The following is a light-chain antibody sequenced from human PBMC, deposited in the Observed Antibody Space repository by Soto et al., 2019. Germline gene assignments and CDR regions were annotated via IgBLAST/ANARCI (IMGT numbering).Light chain of an antibody. CDR1: QSVSNY. Sequence: EIVLTQSPATLSLSPGEKATLSCRASQSVSNYLAWYQQKPGQAPRLLIYDASTRATGIPARFSGSGSGTDFTLTISRLEPEDFAVYYCQQYVSSPRTFGQGTKVDNK. J-gene: IGKJ1*01. V-gene: IGKV3-11*01. CDR3: QQYVSSPRT. CDR2: DAS.